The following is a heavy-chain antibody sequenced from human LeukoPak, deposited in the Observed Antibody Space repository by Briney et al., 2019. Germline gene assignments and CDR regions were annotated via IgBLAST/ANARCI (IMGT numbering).Heavy chain of an antibody. CDR1: GGSISSSSYY. J-gene: IGHJ5*02. D-gene: IGHD3-22*01. CDR3: ARSGYYYDYDH. Sequence: RTSETLSLTCTVSGGSISSSSYYWGWIRQPPGKGLEWIGCVSYDGVTYYNSSLKSRVTISLDTSKSQFSLKVSSATAADTAVYYCARSGYYYDYDHWGQGTLVTVSS. CDR2: VSYDGVT. V-gene: IGHV4-39*07.